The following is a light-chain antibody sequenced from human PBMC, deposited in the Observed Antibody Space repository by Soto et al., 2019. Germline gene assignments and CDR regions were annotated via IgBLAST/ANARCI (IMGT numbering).Light chain of an antibody. V-gene: IGLV2-8*01. Sequence: QSVLTQPPSASGSPGQSVTISCTGTSSDVGGYNYVSWYQQPPGKAPKLMIYEVSKRPSGVPDRFSGSKSGNTASLTVSGLQAEDEADYYCSSYAGSIYVFGTGTKLTVL. CDR3: SSYAGSIYV. J-gene: IGLJ1*01. CDR1: SSDVGGYNY. CDR2: EVS.